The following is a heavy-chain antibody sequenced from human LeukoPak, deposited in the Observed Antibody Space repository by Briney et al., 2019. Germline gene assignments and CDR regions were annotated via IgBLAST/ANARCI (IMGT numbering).Heavy chain of an antibody. CDR3: AGRRAYYYGSGSYFFDY. Sequence: PSETLSLTCAVYGGSFSGYYWSWIRQPPGKGLEWIGEINHSGSTNYNPSLKSRVTISVDTSKNQFSLKLSSVTAADTAVYYCAGRRAYYYGSGSYFFDYWGQGTLVTVSS. CDR1: GGSFSGYY. CDR2: INHSGST. J-gene: IGHJ4*01. V-gene: IGHV4-34*01. D-gene: IGHD3-10*01.